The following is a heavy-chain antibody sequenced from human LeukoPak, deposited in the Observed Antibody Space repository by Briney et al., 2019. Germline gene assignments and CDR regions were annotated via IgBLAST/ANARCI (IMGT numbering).Heavy chain of an antibody. CDR3: ASGDFAGAFDI. CDR1: GGSFSGYY. Sequence: SETLSLTCAVYGGSFSGYYWSWIRQPPGKGLEWIGEINQSGSTNYNPSLKSRVTISVDTSKNQFSLKLSSVTAADTAVYYCASGDFAGAFDIWGQGTMVTVSS. J-gene: IGHJ3*02. CDR2: INQSGST. V-gene: IGHV4-34*01.